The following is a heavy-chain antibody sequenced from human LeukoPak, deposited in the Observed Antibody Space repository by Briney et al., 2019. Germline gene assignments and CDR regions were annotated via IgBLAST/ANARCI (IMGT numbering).Heavy chain of an antibody. Sequence: GGSLRLSCAASGFTFSRYRMNWVRQAPGKGLEWVSYISSGSSTISYADSVKGRFTVSRDNAKNSLYLQMNSLRAEDTAVYYCAKGIAAAGYFDYWGQGTLVTVSS. D-gene: IGHD6-13*01. CDR1: GFTFSRYR. V-gene: IGHV3-48*01. CDR2: ISSGSSTI. J-gene: IGHJ4*02. CDR3: AKGIAAAGYFDY.